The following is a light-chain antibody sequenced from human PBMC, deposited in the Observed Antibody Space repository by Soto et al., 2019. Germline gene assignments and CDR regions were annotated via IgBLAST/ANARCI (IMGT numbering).Light chain of an antibody. V-gene: IGKV1-5*01. J-gene: IGKJ5*01. CDR3: QHYDPYSSVT. CDR2: DAS. Sequence: DIQMTQFPSTLSASIGDRVTITCRASQSISSWLAWYQQEPGKAPKLLIYDASSLRSGVPSRFSGSGSGTEFTLTISSLQPDDFATYYCQHYDPYSSVTFGQGTRLEIK. CDR1: QSISSW.